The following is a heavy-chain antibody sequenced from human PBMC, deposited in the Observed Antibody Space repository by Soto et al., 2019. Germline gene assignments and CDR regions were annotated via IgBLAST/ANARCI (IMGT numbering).Heavy chain of an antibody. Sequence: SETLSLTCPVYDLSISSSSYYLGWLRQPPGKGLEWIGSIYYSGSTYYNPSLKSRVTISVDTSKNQFSLKLSSVTAADTAVYYCARVPAATVYYYYGMDVWGQGNTVTVS. D-gene: IGHD2-2*01. J-gene: IGHJ6*02. CDR1: DLSISSSSYY. V-gene: IGHV4-39*01. CDR3: ARVPAATVYYYYGMDV. CDR2: IYYSGST.